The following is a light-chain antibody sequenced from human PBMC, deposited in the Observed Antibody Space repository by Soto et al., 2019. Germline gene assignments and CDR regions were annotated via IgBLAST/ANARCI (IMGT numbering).Light chain of an antibody. CDR1: QSVSSTY. Sequence: EIVLTQSPGTLSLSPGERATLSCRASQSVSSTYLTWYHQTPGQAPRXLIYGASGRETGIPARFSGSGAETECTLTISSLQPEDFETDYCQQSYSTPTTFGQGTKVDIK. J-gene: IGKJ1*01. V-gene: IGKV3-20*01. CDR3: QQSYSTPTT. CDR2: GAS.